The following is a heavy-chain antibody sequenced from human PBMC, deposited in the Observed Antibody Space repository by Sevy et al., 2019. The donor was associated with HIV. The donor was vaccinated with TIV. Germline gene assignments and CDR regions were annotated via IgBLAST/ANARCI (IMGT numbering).Heavy chain of an antibody. CDR1: GFTFHTYW. CDR2: IRQDGNEI. Sequence: GGSVRLSCAASGFTFHTYWMQWVRQAPGKGVEWVANIRQDGNEIYYADSVKGRFTISRDNAMQSLYLEMNNLRVGDSGIYYCARRYFDVWGQGTLVTVSS. J-gene: IGHJ4*02. V-gene: IGHV3-7*01. CDR3: ARRYFDV. D-gene: IGHD3-16*02.